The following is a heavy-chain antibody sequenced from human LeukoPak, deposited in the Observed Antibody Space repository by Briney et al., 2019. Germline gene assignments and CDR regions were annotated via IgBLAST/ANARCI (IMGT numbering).Heavy chain of an antibody. CDR3: ARDRAVTQDWVEFDP. CDR1: GFTFSDSY. D-gene: IGHD4-17*01. CDR2: INGGGDSI. J-gene: IGHJ5*02. V-gene: IGHV3-11*04. Sequence: GGSLRLSCAASGFTFSDSYMSWIRQAPGKRLEWVSYINGGGDSINYADSVKGRFTISRDNSKNTMYLQMNRLRVEDTAVYFCARDRAVTQDWVEFDPWGQGTLVTVSS.